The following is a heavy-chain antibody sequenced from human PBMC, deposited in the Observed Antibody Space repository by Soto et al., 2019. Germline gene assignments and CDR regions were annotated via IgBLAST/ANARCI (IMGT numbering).Heavy chain of an antibody. CDR3: TLTRADRGCDC. CDR1: GGTFSSYT. CDR2: IIPILGIA. J-gene: IGHJ4*02. V-gene: IGHV1-69*02. Sequence: QVQLVQSGAEVKKPGSSVKVSCKASGGTFSSYTISWVRQAPGQGLEWMGRIIPILGIANYAQKFQGRVTITADKSTSTAYMELSSLRSEDTAVYYCTLTRADRGCDCWGQGTLVTVSS.